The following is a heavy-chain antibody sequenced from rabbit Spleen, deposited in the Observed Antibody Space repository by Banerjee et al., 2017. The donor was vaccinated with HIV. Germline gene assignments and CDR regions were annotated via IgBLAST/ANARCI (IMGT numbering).Heavy chain of an antibody. Sequence: QSLVESGGGLVQPEGSLTLTCTASGFSLSNNYYMCWVRQAPGKGLECIACIHAGSSGRTWYASWAKGRFTISKTSSTTVTLQMTSLTAADTATYFCARGYNGGSDYVDLWGPGTLVTVS. CDR1: GFSLSNNYY. CDR3: ARGYNGGSDYVDL. V-gene: IGHV1S40*01. D-gene: IGHD1-1*01. J-gene: IGHJ4*01. CDR2: IHAGSSGRT.